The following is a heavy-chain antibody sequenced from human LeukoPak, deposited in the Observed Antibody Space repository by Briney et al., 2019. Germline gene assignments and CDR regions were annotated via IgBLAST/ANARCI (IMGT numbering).Heavy chain of an antibody. D-gene: IGHD3-22*01. V-gene: IGHV1-18*01. J-gene: IGHJ5*02. CDR1: GYTFTSYG. Sequence: ASVKVSCKASGYTFTSYGISWVRQGPGQGLEWMGWISAYNGNTNYAQKLQGRVAMTTDTSTSTAYMELRSLRSDDTAVYYCARNQYYYDSSGYSPWGQGTLVTVSS. CDR3: ARNQYYYDSSGYSP. CDR2: ISAYNGNT.